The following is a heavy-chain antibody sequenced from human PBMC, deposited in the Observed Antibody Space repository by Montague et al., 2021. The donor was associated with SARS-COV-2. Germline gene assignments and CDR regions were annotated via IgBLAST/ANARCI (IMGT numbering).Heavy chain of an antibody. D-gene: IGHD3-10*01. CDR1: GGSISSASYY. Sequence: SHTLSLSCTVSGGSISSASYYWSWIRQPAGKGLEWIGRIYTSGSTNYNPSVKTRVTITVDTSKNQFSLKLSSVTAAETAVYYCARVGVGTMVRGVIPAYYYYGMDVWGQGTTVTVSS. J-gene: IGHJ6*02. CDR3: ARVGVGTMVRGVIPAYYYYGMDV. CDR2: IYTSGST. V-gene: IGHV4-61*02.